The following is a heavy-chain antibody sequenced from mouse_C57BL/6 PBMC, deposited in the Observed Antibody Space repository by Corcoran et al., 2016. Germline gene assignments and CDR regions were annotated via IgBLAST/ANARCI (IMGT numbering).Heavy chain of an antibody. CDR3: ARAGGYDYGTN. V-gene: IGHV1-26*01. CDR1: GYTFTDYY. CDR2: INPNNGGT. D-gene: IGHD2-4*01. J-gene: IGHJ2*01. Sequence: EVQLQQSGPELVKPGASVKISCKASGYTFTDYYMNWVKQSHGKSLEWIGDINPNNGGTNYNQKFKGKATLTVDKSSSTAYMELRSLTSEDSAVYYCARAGGYDYGTNWGQGTTLTVSS.